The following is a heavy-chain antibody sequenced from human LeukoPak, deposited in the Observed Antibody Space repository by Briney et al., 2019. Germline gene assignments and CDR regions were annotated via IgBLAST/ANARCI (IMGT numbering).Heavy chain of an antibody. Sequence: SQTLSLTCAISGDSVSSNSAAWNWIRQSPSRGLEWLGRTYYRSKWYNDYAVSVKSRITINPDTSKNQFSLQLNSVTPEDTAVYYCARAPCTNGVYYTAFDYWGQGTLVSVSS. CDR3: ARAPCTNGVYYTAFDY. J-gene: IGHJ4*02. CDR1: GDSVSSNSAA. CDR2: TYYRSKWYN. D-gene: IGHD2-8*01. V-gene: IGHV6-1*01.